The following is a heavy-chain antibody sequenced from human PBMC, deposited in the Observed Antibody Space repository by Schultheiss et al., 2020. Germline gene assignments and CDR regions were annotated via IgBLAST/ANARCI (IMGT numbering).Heavy chain of an antibody. CDR3: AKVFWHDGSGYYQTYFDS. D-gene: IGHD3-22*01. CDR1: GFTFSSYS. V-gene: IGHV3-21*01. CDR2: ISSSSSYI. J-gene: IGHJ4*02. Sequence: GGSLRLSCAASGFTFSSYSMNWVRQAPGKGLEWVSSISSSSSYIYYADSVRGRFTISRDNSKNTLFLQMSSLRAEDTAVYYCAKVFWHDGSGYYQTYFDSWGQGTLVTVSS.